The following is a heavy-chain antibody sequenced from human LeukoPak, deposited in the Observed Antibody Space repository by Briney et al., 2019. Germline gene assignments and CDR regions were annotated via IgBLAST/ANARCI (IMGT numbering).Heavy chain of an antibody. J-gene: IGHJ5*02. CDR3: ARVSYGLFDP. D-gene: IGHD3-10*01. CDR2: IKQDGGEK. CDR1: GFTFSSYW. Sequence: GGSLRLSCAASGFTFSSYWMSWVRQAPGKGLEWVANIKQDGGEKYYVDSVKGRFTTSRDNAMNSMYLQMNSMRAEDTAVYYCARVSYGLFDPWGQGTLVTVSS. V-gene: IGHV3-7*01.